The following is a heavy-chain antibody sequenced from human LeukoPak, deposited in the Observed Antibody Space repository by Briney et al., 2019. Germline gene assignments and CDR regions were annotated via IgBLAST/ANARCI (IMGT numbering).Heavy chain of an antibody. J-gene: IGHJ4*02. CDR3: ARGLMCGSYSDY. Sequence: SETLSLTCAVYGGSFSGYYWSWIRQPPGKGLEWIGEINHSGSTNYNPSLKSRVTISVDTSKNQFSLKLSSVTAADTAVYYCARGLMCGSYSDYWGQGTLVTVSS. D-gene: IGHD1-26*01. CDR1: GGSFSGYY. V-gene: IGHV4-34*01. CDR2: INHSGST.